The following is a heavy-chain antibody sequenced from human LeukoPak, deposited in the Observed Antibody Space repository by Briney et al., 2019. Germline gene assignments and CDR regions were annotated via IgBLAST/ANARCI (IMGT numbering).Heavy chain of an antibody. D-gene: IGHD2-2*01. V-gene: IGHV3-33*01. J-gene: IGHJ6*02. CDR1: GFTFSSYG. CDR3: ARDPPVVPAAISYYYYGMDV. Sequence: GGSLRLSCAASGFTFSSYGMHWVRQAPGKGLEWVAVIWYDGSNRYYADSVKGRFTISRDNSKNTLYLQMNSLRAEDTAVYYCARDPPVVPAAISYYYYGMDVWGQGTTVTVSS. CDR2: IWYDGSNR.